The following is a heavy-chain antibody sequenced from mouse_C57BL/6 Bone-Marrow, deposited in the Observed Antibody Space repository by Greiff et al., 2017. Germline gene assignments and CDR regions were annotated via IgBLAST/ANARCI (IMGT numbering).Heavy chain of an antibody. CDR3: AKRWAIDY. V-gene: IGHV2-5*01. Sequence: QVQLQQSGPGLVQPSQSLSITCTVSGFSLTSYGVHWVRQSPGKGLEWLGVIWRGGSTDYNAAFMSRLSITKDNSKSQVSFKMNSRQAYDTAIYYDAKRWAIDYWGQGTTVTVAS. J-gene: IGHJ4*01. D-gene: IGHD1-1*02. CDR2: IWRGGST. CDR1: GFSLTSYG.